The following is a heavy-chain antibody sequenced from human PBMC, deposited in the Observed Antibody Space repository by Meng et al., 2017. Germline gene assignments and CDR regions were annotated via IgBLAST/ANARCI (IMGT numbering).Heavy chain of an antibody. CDR1: GFTFSSYA. D-gene: IGHD3-22*01. J-gene: IGHJ4*02. CDR3: AKSLYDSSGYWGRRYYFDY. Sequence: GGSLRLSCAASGFTFSSYAMSWVRQAPGKGLEWVSAISGSGGSTYYADSVKGRFTISRDNSKNMLYLQMHSLRAEDTAVYYCAKSLYDSSGYWGRRYYFDYWGQGTLVTVSS. V-gene: IGHV3-23*01. CDR2: ISGSGGST.